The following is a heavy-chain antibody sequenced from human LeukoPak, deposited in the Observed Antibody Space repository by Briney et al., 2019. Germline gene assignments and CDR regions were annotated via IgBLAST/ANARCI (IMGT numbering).Heavy chain of an antibody. CDR1: GFTFSSYE. D-gene: IGHD3-16*01. CDR3: ARDVWGSSGSEPFFEY. CDR2: ISSSGSTI. J-gene: IGHJ4*02. V-gene: IGHV3-48*03. Sequence: GGSLRLSCAASGFTFSSYEMNWVRQAPGKGLEWVSYISSSGSTIYYADSVKGRFTISRDNAKNSLYLQMDSLRAEDTAVYYCARDVWGSSGSEPFFEYWGQGTLVTVSS.